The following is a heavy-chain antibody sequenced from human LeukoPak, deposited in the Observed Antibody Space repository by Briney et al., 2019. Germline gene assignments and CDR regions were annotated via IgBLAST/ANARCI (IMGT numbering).Heavy chain of an antibody. CDR2: MNPNSGNT. Sequence: ASVKVSCKASGYTFTSYDINWVRQATGQGLEWMGWMNPNSGNTGYAQKSQGRVTITRNTSISTAYMELSSLRSEDTAVYYCARDGYNYGSRYYYYYMDVWGKGTTVTVSS. CDR3: ARDGYNYGSRYYYYYMDV. CDR1: GYTFTSYD. D-gene: IGHD5-18*01. J-gene: IGHJ6*03. V-gene: IGHV1-8*03.